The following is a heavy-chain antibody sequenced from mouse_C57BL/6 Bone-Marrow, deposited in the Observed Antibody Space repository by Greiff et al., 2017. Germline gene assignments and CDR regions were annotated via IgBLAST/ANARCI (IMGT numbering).Heavy chain of an antibody. CDR1: GYTFTDYA. D-gene: IGHD3-2*02. Sequence: QVQLKESGPELVRPGVSVKISCKGSGYTFTDYAMHWVKQSHAQSLEWIGVISTYYGDASYNQKFKDKATMTVDKSSSTAYMELARLTSEDSAVYYCARETAQAPCCAMDYWGQGTSVTVSS. J-gene: IGHJ4*01. CDR3: ARETAQAPCCAMDY. V-gene: IGHV1-67*01. CDR2: ISTYYGDA.